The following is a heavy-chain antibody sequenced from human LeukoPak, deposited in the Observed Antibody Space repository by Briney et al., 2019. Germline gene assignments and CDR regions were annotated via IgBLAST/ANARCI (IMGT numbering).Heavy chain of an antibody. V-gene: IGHV4-39*01. CDR3: ARLLGYSYGRPIFDY. J-gene: IGHJ4*02. Sequence: PSETLSLTCTVSGGSISSSSYYWGWIRQPPGKGLEWIGSIYYSGSTYYNPSLKSRVTISVDTSKNQFSLKLSSVTAADTAVYYCARLLGYSYGRPIFDYWGQGTLVTVSS. CDR1: GGSISSSSYY. D-gene: IGHD5-18*01. CDR2: IYYSGST.